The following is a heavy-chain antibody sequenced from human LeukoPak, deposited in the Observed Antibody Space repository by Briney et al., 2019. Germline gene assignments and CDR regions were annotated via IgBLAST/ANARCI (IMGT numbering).Heavy chain of an antibody. CDR2: TSPYDDNP. CDR3: AKVDPPIIAGARGDAFEI. D-gene: IGHD1-26*01. Sequence: GASVKVSCKASGYRFSNFEITWVRQAPGQGLEWMGWTSPYDDNPEYAKKFQGRVTMTTDASTSTAYMELRSLRPDDTAMYYCAKVDPPIIAGARGDAFEIWGQGTLVTVSS. CDR1: GYRFSNFE. J-gene: IGHJ3*02. V-gene: IGHV1-18*01.